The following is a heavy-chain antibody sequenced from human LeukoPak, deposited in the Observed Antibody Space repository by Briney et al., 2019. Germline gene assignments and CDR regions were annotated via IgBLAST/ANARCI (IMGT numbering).Heavy chain of an antibody. J-gene: IGHJ4*02. CDR2: INPSGGST. CDR3: ARATAAGRRVDY. Sequence: ASVKVSSKASGYTFTSYYMHWVRQAPGQGLEWMAIINPSGGSTTYAQKFQGRVTMTRETSTSTVYMVLSSLRTEDTAVYYCARATAAGRRVDYWGQGTLVTVSS. V-gene: IGHV1-46*01. D-gene: IGHD6-13*01. CDR1: GYTFTSYY.